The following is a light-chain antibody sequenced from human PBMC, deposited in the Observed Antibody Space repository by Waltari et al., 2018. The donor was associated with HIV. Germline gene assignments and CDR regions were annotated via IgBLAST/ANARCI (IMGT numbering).Light chain of an antibody. CDR3: AAWDDSLNGVV. CDR1: SSTTARKT. J-gene: IGLJ2*01. Sequence: SVLTQPPSASGTPEQRVTIAFSGSSSTTARKTVNWYRQPRGTAPKLLIYSNNQRPSGVPDRFSGSKSGTSASLAISGLQSEDEADYYCAAWDDSLNGVVFGGGTKLTVL. CDR2: SNN. V-gene: IGLV1-44*01.